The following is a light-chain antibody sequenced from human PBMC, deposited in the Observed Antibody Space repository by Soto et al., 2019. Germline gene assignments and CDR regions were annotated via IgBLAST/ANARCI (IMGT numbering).Light chain of an antibody. J-gene: IGLJ1*01. Sequence: QSALTQPASVSGYPGQAITISCTGTSSDVGGYNYVSWYQQHPGKAPKLMIYEVSNRPSGVSDRFSGSKSANTASLTISGLQAEDEADYYCTSYTSNNSPVFGTGTKLTVL. CDR1: SSDVGGYNY. CDR2: EVS. V-gene: IGLV2-14*01. CDR3: TSYTSNNSPV.